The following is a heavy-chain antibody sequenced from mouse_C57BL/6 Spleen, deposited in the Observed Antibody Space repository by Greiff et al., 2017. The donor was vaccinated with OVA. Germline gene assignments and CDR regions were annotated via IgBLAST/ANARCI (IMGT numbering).Heavy chain of an antibody. V-gene: IGHV5-4*01. D-gene: IGHD1-1*01. Sequence: EVQLVESGGGLVKPGGSLKLSCAASGFTFSSYAMSWVRQTPEKRLEWVATICDGGSYTYYPDNVKGRFTISRDNAKNNLYLQMSHLKSEDTAMYYCARDYGSTFAYWGQGTLVTVSA. CDR1: GFTFSSYA. J-gene: IGHJ3*01. CDR2: ICDGGSYT. CDR3: ARDYGSTFAY.